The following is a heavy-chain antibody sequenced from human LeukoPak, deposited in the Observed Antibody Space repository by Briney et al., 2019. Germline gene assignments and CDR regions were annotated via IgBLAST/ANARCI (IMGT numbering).Heavy chain of an antibody. J-gene: IGHJ4*02. CDR3: ARVRGQWLVLDY. D-gene: IGHD6-19*01. V-gene: IGHV4-59*01. CDR2: IYYSGST. CDR1: GGSISSYY. Sequence: SETLSLTCTVSGGSISSYYWSWIRQPPGKGLEWIGYIYYSGSTNYNPSLKSRVTISVDTSKNQFSLKLSSVTAADTAVYYCARVRGQWLVLDYWGQETLVTVSS.